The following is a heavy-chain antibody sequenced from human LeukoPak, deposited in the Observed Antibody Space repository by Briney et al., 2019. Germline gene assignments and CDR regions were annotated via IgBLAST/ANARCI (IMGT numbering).Heavy chain of an antibody. D-gene: IGHD3-3*01. Sequence: SVKVSCKASGGTFSSHAISWVRQAPGQGLEWMGGIIPIFGTPNYAQKFQGRVTITADESTSTAYMELSSLRSEDTAVYHCARPTTYYDFWSGYPPFDYWGQGTLVTVSS. CDR1: GGTFSSHA. J-gene: IGHJ4*02. CDR2: IIPIFGTP. V-gene: IGHV1-69*13. CDR3: ARPTTYYDFWSGYPPFDY.